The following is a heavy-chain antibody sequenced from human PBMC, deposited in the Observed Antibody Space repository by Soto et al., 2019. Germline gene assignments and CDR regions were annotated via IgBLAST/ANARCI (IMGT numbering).Heavy chain of an antibody. J-gene: IGHJ6*03. CDR3: ASGTYYDFWSGYYPGYYYYYMDV. D-gene: IGHD3-3*01. CDR2: IYYSGST. Sequence: PSETLSLTCTVSGGSISSYYWSWIRQPPGKGLEWIGYIYYSGSTNYNPSLKSRVTISVDTSKNQFSLKLSSVTAADTAVYYCASGTYYDFWSGYYPGYYYYYMDVWGKGTTVTVS. V-gene: IGHV4-59*01. CDR1: GGSISSYY.